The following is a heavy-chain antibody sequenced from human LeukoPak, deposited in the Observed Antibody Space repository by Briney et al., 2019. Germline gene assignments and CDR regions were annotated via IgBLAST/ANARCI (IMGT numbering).Heavy chain of an antibody. D-gene: IGHD4-17*01. Sequence: HPGGSLRLSCVASGFRFNYYGLVWFRQSPGKALEWISTISYHNIGKHYADSVVGRFTISRDDSKNTLYLQMNSLRAEDTAVYYCARDLGLDYGDPPSRFGYGMDVWGQGTTVTVSS. CDR3: ARDLGLDYGDPPSRFGYGMDV. CDR1: GFRFNYYG. CDR2: ISYHNIGK. J-gene: IGHJ6*02. V-gene: IGHV3-33*05.